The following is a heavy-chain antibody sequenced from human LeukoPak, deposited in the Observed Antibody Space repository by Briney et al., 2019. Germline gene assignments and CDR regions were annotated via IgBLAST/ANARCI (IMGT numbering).Heavy chain of an antibody. CDR3: ARQRGCIHGSCYFDY. CDR2: IYYSGST. Sequence: PSETLSLTCTVSGGSISSYYWSWIRQPPGKGLEWIGYIYYSGSTSYNPSLKSRVTISVDTSKNQFSLNLSAVTAADTAVYYCARQRGCIHGSCYFDYWGQGTLVTVSS. V-gene: IGHV4-59*08. D-gene: IGHD2-15*01. J-gene: IGHJ4*02. CDR1: GGSISSYY.